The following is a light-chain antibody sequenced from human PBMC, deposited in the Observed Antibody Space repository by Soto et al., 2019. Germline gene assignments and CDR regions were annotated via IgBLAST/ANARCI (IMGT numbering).Light chain of an antibody. Sequence: DIQLTQSPSFLSASVGDRVTITCRASQGIRSLLTWYQQKPGKAPKLLIYAASTLQSGVPSRFSGGGSGTDFTLTINSLQPEDFATSYCLHFNNFPLTFGGGTKVEVK. J-gene: IGKJ4*01. CDR2: AAS. V-gene: IGKV1-9*01. CDR3: LHFNNFPLT. CDR1: QGIRSL.